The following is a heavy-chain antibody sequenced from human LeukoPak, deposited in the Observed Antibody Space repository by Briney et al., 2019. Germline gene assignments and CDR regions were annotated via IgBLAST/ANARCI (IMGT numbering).Heavy chain of an antibody. V-gene: IGHV1-8*01. CDR1: GYTFTSCD. CDR2: MNPNSGNT. J-gene: IGHJ4*02. Sequence: ASVKVSCKASGYTFTSCDINWVRQATGQGLEWMGWMNPNSGNTGYGQSFQGRITMTRDISMGTAYMELSNLTSEDTAIYYCTRGSSGRRDNWGQGTLVTV. CDR3: TRGSSGRRDN. D-gene: IGHD6-19*01.